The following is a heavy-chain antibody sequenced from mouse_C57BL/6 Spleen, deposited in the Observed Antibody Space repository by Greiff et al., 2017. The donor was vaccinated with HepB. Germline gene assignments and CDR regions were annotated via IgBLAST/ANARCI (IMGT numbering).Heavy chain of an antibody. CDR2: INPNYGTT. Sequence: LQESGPELVKPGASVKISCKASGYSFTDYNMNWVKQSNGKSLEWIGVINPNYGTTSYNQKFKGKATLTVDQSSSTAYMQLNSLTSEDSAVYYCARTDYDEGSYAMDYWGQGTSVTVSS. CDR3: ARTDYDEGSYAMDY. CDR1: GYSFTDYN. J-gene: IGHJ4*01. V-gene: IGHV1-39*01. D-gene: IGHD2-4*01.